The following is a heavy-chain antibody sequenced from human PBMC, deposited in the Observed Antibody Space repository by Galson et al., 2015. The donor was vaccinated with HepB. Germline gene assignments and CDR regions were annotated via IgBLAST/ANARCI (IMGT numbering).Heavy chain of an antibody. CDR2: TYYRSQWYN. D-gene: IGHD4-17*01. CDR3: AGSRTATTYFGVSNWFDP. J-gene: IGHJ5*02. Sequence: CAISGDSVSSNSAAWNWIRQSPSRGLEWLGRTYYRSQWYNDYAVSVKSRITINPDTSKNQFSLQLNSVTPEDTAVYYCAGSRTATTYFGVSNWFDPWGQGTLVTVSS. CDR1: GDSVSSNSAA. V-gene: IGHV6-1*01.